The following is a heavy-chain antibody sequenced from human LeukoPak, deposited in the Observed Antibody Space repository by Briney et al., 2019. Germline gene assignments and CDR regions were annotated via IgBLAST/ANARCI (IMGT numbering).Heavy chain of an antibody. V-gene: IGHV4-61*02. CDR3: ARDVVDYDFWSGYSYWYFDL. CDR1: GGSISSGSYY. D-gene: IGHD3-3*01. J-gene: IGHJ2*01. CDR2: IYTSGST. Sequence: SQTLSLTCTVSGGSISSGSYYWSWIRQPAGKGLEWIGRIYTSGSTNYNPSLKSRVTISVDTSKNQFSLKLSSVTAADTAAYYCARDVVDYDFWSGYSYWYFDLWGRGTLVTVSS.